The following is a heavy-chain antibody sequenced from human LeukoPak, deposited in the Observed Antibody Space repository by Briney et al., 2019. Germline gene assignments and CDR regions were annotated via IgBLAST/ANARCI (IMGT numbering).Heavy chain of an antibody. Sequence: GGSLRLSCAASGFTFSDYYMSWIRQAPGKGLEWVSYISSSGSTIYYADSVKGRFTISRDNDKNSLYLQMNSLRAEDTAVYYCARVIEAVAGTSYYYYYYMDVWGKGTTVTISS. V-gene: IGHV3-11*01. CDR1: GFTFSDYY. CDR2: ISSSGSTI. J-gene: IGHJ6*03. CDR3: ARVIEAVAGTSYYYYYYMDV. D-gene: IGHD6-19*01.